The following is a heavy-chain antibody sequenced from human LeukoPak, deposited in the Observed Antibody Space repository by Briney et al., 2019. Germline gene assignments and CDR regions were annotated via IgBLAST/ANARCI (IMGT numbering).Heavy chain of an antibody. Sequence: PGGSLRLSCAASGFTFSSYAMHWVRQAPGKGLEWVAVISYDGSNKYYADSVKGRFTISRDNSKNTLYLQVNGLRAEDTAVYYCAKGGKWDVTPFDYWGQGTLVTVSS. D-gene: IGHD1-26*01. CDR2: ISYDGSNK. CDR3: AKGGKWDVTPFDY. J-gene: IGHJ4*02. V-gene: IGHV3-30-3*01. CDR1: GFTFSSYA.